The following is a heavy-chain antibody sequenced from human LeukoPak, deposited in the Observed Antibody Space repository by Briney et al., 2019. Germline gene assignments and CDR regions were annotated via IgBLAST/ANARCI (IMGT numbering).Heavy chain of an antibody. CDR3: AKGSRIVVVVAADY. Sequence: GRSLRLSCAASGFTFSSYGMHWVRQAPGKGLEWVAVISYDGSNKYYADSVKGRFTISRDNSKNTLYLQMNSLRAEDTAVYYRAKGSRIVVVVAADYWGQGTLVTVSS. V-gene: IGHV3-30*18. D-gene: IGHD2-15*01. J-gene: IGHJ4*02. CDR2: ISYDGSNK. CDR1: GFTFSSYG.